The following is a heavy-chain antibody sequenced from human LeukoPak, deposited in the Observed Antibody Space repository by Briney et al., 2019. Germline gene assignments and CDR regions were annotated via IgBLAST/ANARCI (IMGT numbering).Heavy chain of an antibody. CDR1: GGSFSGYY. D-gene: IGHD3-3*01. Sequence: PSETLSLTCAVYGGSFSGYYWSWIRQPLGKGLEWIGEINHSGSTNYNPSLKSRVTISVDTSKNQFSLKLSSVTAADTAVYYCARGRYYDFWSGYVFDPWDQGTLVTVSS. CDR3: ARGRYYDFWSGYVFDP. J-gene: IGHJ5*02. V-gene: IGHV4-34*01. CDR2: INHSGST.